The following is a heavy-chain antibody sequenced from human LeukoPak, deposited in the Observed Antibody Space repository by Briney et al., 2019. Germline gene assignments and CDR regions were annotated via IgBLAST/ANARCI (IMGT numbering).Heavy chain of an antibody. CDR2: IIPIFGTA. CDR3: ARDDYGGNYDLDY. CDR1: GGTFSSYA. Sequence: SVKVSCKASGGTFSSYAISWVRQAPGQGLEWMGGIIPIFGTANYAQKFQGRVTITADESTSTAYMELSSLRSEDTAVYYCARDDYGGNYDLDYWGQGTLVTVSS. V-gene: IGHV1-69*13. J-gene: IGHJ4*02. D-gene: IGHD4-23*01.